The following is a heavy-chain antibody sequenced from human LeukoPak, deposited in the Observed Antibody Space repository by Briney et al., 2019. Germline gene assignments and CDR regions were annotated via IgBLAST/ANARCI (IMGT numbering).Heavy chain of an antibody. V-gene: IGHV4-59*01. CDR1: GDSNSLYY. CDR3: ARGGNAFDI. J-gene: IGHJ3*02. D-gene: IGHD1-26*01. CDR2: ISYSGSA. Sequence: SETLSLTCSVSGDSNSLYYWSWIRQPPGKGLEWIAYISYSGSANYSPSLKSRVTISKDTSKNQFSLKLSSVTAADTAVYYCARGGNAFDIWGQGTMVTVSS.